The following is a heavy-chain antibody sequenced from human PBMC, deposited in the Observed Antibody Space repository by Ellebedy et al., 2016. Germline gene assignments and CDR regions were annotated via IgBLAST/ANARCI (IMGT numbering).Heavy chain of an antibody. D-gene: IGHD4-23*01. V-gene: IGHV4-39*07. J-gene: IGHJ5*02. CDR1: GVSVTSTTTYY. Sequence: SETLSLTCTVSGVSVTSTTTYYWGWIRQPPGKGLEWIGNIYYSGSTYYNPSLKSRVTISVDTSKNQFSLKLSSVTAADTAVYYCARAPRWYAWFDPWGQGTLVTVSS. CDR2: IYYSGST. CDR3: ARAPRWYAWFDP.